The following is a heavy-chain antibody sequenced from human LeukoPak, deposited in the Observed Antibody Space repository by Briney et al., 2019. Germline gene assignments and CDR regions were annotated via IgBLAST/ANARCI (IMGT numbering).Heavy chain of an antibody. J-gene: IGHJ4*02. V-gene: IGHV3-20*04. Sequence: GGSLRLSCVASGFTFDDYGMSWVRQAPGKGLEWVSGINWNGGSTGYADSVKGRFTISRDNAKNSLYLQMNSLRAEDTALYYCARDRSCSSTSCPGDYWGQGTLVTVSS. CDR2: INWNGGST. CDR1: GFTFDDYG. CDR3: ARDRSCSSTSCPGDY. D-gene: IGHD2-2*01.